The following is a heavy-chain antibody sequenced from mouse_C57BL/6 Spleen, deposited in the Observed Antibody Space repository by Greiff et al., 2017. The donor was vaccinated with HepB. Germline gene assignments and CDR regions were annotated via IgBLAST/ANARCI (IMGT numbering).Heavy chain of an antibody. Sequence: EVQVVESGGGLVKPGGSLKLSCAASGFTFSSYAMSWVRQTPEKRLEWVATISDGGSYTYYPDNVKGRFTISRDNAKNNLYLQMSHLKSEDTAMYYCARDAYYGSSSFAYWGQGTLVTVSA. CDR1: GFTFSSYA. CDR2: ISDGGSYT. D-gene: IGHD1-1*01. V-gene: IGHV5-4*01. J-gene: IGHJ3*01. CDR3: ARDAYYGSSSFAY.